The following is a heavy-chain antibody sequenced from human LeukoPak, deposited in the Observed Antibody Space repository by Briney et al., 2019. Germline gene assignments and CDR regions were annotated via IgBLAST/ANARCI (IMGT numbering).Heavy chain of an antibody. J-gene: IGHJ4*02. Sequence: KPSETLSLTCTVSGYYIKNGYYWGWIRQPPGKGLEWIGSIHHSGSTYYNPSLKSRVTISVDTSKNQFSLKLSSVTAADTAVYYCARSSYRTFDYWGQGTLVTVSS. CDR3: ARSSYRTFDY. CDR1: GYYIKNGYY. D-gene: IGHD1-26*01. V-gene: IGHV4-38-2*02. CDR2: IHHSGST.